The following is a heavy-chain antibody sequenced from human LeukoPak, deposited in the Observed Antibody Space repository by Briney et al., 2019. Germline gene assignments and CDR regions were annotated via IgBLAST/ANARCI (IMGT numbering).Heavy chain of an antibody. D-gene: IGHD3-22*01. Sequence: GASVKVSCKASGYTFTSYGISWVRQAPGQGLEWMGWISAYNGNTNYAQKLQGRVTMTTDTSTSTAYMELRSLRSDDTAVYYCARDLRYYYDSSGHYGYYYMDVWGKGTTVTVSS. CDR2: ISAYNGNT. CDR3: ARDLRYYYDSSGHYGYYYMDV. J-gene: IGHJ6*03. V-gene: IGHV1-18*01. CDR1: GYTFTSYG.